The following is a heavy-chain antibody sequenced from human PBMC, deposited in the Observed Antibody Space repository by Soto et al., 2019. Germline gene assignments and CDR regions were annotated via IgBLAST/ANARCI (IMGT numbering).Heavy chain of an antibody. J-gene: IGHJ4*02. CDR3: ARALHNGGYDYSFDY. Sequence: GGSLRLSCAASGFTFSSYGMHWVRQAPGKGLEWVAVIWYDGSNKYYADSVKGRFTISRDNSKNTLYLQMNSLRAEDTAVYYCARALHNGGYDYSFDYWGQGTLVTVSS. CDR2: IWYDGSNK. V-gene: IGHV3-33*01. D-gene: IGHD5-12*01. CDR1: GFTFSSYG.